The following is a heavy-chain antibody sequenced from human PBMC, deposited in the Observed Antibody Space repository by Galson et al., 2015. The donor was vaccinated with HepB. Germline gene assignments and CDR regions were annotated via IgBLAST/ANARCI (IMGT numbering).Heavy chain of an antibody. D-gene: IGHD3-9*01. CDR1: GFTFSTYV. CDR2: ISSSSSTI. V-gene: IGHV3-48*02. Sequence: SLRLSCAASGFTFSTYVMTWVRQAPGKGLEWASYISSSSSTIYYADSVKGRFTISRDNAKDSLYLQMSSLRDEDTAVYYCARDWSTGYYGLDYWGQGTLVTVSS. J-gene: IGHJ4*02. CDR3: ARDWSTGYYGLDY.